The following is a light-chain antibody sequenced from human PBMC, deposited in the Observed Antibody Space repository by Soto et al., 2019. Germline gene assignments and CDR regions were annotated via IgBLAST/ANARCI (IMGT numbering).Light chain of an antibody. V-gene: IGLV2-23*02. Sequence: QSALTQPASVSGSPGQSITISCTGTSSDVGSYNLVSWYQQHPGKAPKLTIYEVSKRPSGVSNRFSGSKSGNTASLTISGLQAEDEADYYCCSYAGSSTFLVFGGGTKLTVL. CDR2: EVS. CDR3: CSYAGSSTFLV. CDR1: SSDVGSYNL. J-gene: IGLJ3*02.